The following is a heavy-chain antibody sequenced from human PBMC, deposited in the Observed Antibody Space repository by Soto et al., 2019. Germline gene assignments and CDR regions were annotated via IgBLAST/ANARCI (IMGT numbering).Heavy chain of an antibody. Sequence: SETLSLTCTVSNYSISSGYYWGWIRQSPGEGLEWIASMYHSGTTYYNPSLKSRVTISIDTSKNQFSLKLTSVTSADTAVYFCARVAFGPIDYWGQGTLVTVSS. D-gene: IGHD3-16*01. CDR1: NYSISSGYY. CDR3: ARVAFGPIDY. V-gene: IGHV4-38-2*02. J-gene: IGHJ4*02. CDR2: MYHSGTT.